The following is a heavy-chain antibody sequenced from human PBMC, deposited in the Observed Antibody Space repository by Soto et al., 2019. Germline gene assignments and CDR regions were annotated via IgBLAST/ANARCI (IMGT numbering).Heavy chain of an antibody. V-gene: IGHV3-9*01. CDR3: AKDSIRRSFSRSSTRARDAFDI. Sequence: VHLVESGGGLVQPGGSLRLSCAVSGFTFEDYAMHWVRQAPGKGLEWASGISWVSRSVAYADSVKGRFTISRDNAENSLQLQMNSLRAEDTAVYYCAKDSIRRSFSRSSTRARDAFDIWGQGTMVTVSS. J-gene: IGHJ3*02. CDR1: GFTFEDYA. CDR2: ISWVSRSV. D-gene: IGHD6-6*01.